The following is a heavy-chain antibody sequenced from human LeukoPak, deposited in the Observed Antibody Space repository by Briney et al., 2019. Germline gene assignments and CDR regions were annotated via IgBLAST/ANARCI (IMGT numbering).Heavy chain of an antibody. V-gene: IGHV3-7*01. CDR1: GFTFKNHW. CDR2: MKQDGSEQ. CDR3: ARDADWASDY. Sequence: PGGSLRLSCVGSGFTFKNHWMVWVRQAPGKGLEWVANMKQDGSEQYYGDSVRGRFTISRDNAKNSLYLQMNSLRVADTAVYYCARDADWASDYWGQGTLVTDSS. D-gene: IGHD3/OR15-3a*01. J-gene: IGHJ4*02.